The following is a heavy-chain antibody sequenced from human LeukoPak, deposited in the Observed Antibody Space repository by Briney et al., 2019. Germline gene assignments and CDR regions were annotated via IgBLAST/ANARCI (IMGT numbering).Heavy chain of an antibody. Sequence: GGSLRLSCAASGFAFNTYAMHWVRQAPGQGLEWVALIWHDGSHKFYSNSVRGQFTISRDNSKNTVSLQMNNLRPEDTAVYYCARESFGSGSYPDFWGQGTLVTVSS. CDR2: IWHDGSHK. J-gene: IGHJ4*02. CDR1: GFAFNTYA. D-gene: IGHD3-10*01. CDR3: ARESFGSGSYPDF. V-gene: IGHV3-33*01.